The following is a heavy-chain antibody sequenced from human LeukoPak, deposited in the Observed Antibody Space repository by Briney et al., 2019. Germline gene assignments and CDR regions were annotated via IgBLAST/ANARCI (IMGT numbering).Heavy chain of an antibody. CDR2: LSGSGDST. CDR3: AKVTYDYVWGSYES. D-gene: IGHD3-16*01. Sequence: GGSLRLSCVASGFTSRSYVMSWVRQAPGKGLEWVSALSGSGDSTYYADSVKGRFTISRDNSKNTVYLQMNGLRAEDTAVYYCAKVTYDYVWGSYESWGQGTLVTVSS. J-gene: IGHJ4*02. V-gene: IGHV3-23*01. CDR1: GFTSRSYV.